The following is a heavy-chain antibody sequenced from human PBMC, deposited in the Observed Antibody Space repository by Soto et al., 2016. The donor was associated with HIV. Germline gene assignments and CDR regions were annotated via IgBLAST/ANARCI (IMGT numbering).Heavy chain of an antibody. CDR1: GFTFSDFG. V-gene: IGHV3-64*01. CDR2: ITGNGYDT. CDR3: ARRGESVITSPHYYFYYYYGRR. J-gene: IGHJ6*03. Sequence: EVQLVESGGGLVQPGGSLRLSCAASGFTFSDFGMHWVRQAPGKGLEYVSAITGNGYDTYYAKSVKGRFTISRDNSKNLLYLQMGSLRAEDIAVYYCARRGESVITSPHYYFYYYYGRRGDKRDRRSTVSS. D-gene: IGHD3-10*01.